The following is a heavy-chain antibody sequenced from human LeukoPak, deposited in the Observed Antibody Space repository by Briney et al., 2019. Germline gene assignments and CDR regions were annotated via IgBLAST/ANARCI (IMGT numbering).Heavy chain of an antibody. Sequence: GGSLRLSCAASGFTFSSYGMHWVRQAPGKGLEWVAFIRYDGSNKYYADSVKGRFTISRDNSKNTLYLQMNSLRAGDTAVYYCAKDSGSYRWYYFDYWGQGTLVTVSS. CDR3: AKDSGSYRWYYFDY. D-gene: IGHD1-26*01. V-gene: IGHV3-30*02. J-gene: IGHJ4*02. CDR2: IRYDGSNK. CDR1: GFTFSSYG.